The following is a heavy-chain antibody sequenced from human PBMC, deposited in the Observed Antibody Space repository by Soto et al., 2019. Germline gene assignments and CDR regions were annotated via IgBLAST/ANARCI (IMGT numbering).Heavy chain of an antibody. CDR2: ITASGGRT. V-gene: IGHV3-23*01. CDR3: AKDTRYADYVRWFDS. J-gene: IGHJ5*01. Sequence: GGSLRLSCTASGFTFSSYAMTWVRQAPGRGLEGVSGITASGGRTYHAHYVKGRFTISRANSKSTLYLHMNSLTAEDTAVYYCAKDTRYADYVRWFDSWGQGTLVTVSS. CDR1: GFTFSSYA. D-gene: IGHD4-17*01.